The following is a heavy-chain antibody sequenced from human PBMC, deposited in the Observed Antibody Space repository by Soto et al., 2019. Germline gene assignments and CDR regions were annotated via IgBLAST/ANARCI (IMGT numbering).Heavy chain of an antibody. Sequence: SETLSLTCAVYGGSFSGYYLSWSRQPPGKGLEWIVEINHSGITNYNPSLKSRVTISVDKSKNQFSLKLSSVTAADTAVYYCARDRIDLALDYWGQGTLVTV. CDR1: GGSFSGYY. D-gene: IGHD2-15*01. J-gene: IGHJ4*02. V-gene: IGHV4-34*01. CDR3: ARDRIDLALDY. CDR2: INHSGIT.